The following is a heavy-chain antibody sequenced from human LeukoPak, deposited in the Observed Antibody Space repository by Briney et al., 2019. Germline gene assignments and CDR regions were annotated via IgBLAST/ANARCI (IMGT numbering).Heavy chain of an antibody. V-gene: IGHV5-10-1*01. CDR2: IDPSDSYT. CDR1: GYSFTSYW. J-gene: IGHJ4*02. Sequence: GESLKIPCKGSGYSFTSYWISWVRQMPGKGLEWMGRIDPSDSYTNYSPSFQGHVTISADKSISTAYLQWNSLKASDTAMYYCARWGGYCSGGSCYPLYYFDSWGQGTLVNVPS. CDR3: ARWGGYCSGGSCYPLYYFDS. D-gene: IGHD2-15*01.